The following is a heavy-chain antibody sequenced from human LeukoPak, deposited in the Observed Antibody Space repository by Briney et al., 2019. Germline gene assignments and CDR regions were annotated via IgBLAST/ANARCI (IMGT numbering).Heavy chain of an antibody. D-gene: IGHD3-10*01. CDR1: GFTVNNNY. Sequence: RTGGSLRLSCAASGFTVNNNYMSWVRQAPGKGLEWVSCINWNGGSTGYADSVKGRFTISRDNAKNSLYLQMNSLRAEDTALYYCARDTRLLWFGELSVSFDYRGQGTLVTVSS. V-gene: IGHV3-20*04. J-gene: IGHJ4*02. CDR2: INWNGGST. CDR3: ARDTRLLWFGELSVSFDY.